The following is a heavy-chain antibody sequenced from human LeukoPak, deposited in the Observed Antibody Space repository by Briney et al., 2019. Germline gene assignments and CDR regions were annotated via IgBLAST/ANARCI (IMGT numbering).Heavy chain of an antibody. CDR1: GFTFSSYA. Sequence: PGGSLRLSCAASGFTFSSYAMSWVRQAPGKGLEWVSAISGSGGSTYYADSVKGRFTISRDNSKNTLYLQMNSLRAEDTAVYYCAREWGYYDSSGYYYDFDYWGQGTLVTVSS. CDR2: ISGSGGST. CDR3: AREWGYYDSSGYYYDFDY. J-gene: IGHJ4*02. V-gene: IGHV3-23*01. D-gene: IGHD3-22*01.